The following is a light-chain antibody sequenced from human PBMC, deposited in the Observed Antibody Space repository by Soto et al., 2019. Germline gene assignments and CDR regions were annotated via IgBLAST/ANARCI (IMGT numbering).Light chain of an antibody. Sequence: QSVLTQPASVSGSPGQSITISCTGTSSDVGGYNYVCWYQQHPGKAPKLMIHDVTNRPSGVSSRFSGSKSGNTASLSISGLQPEDEADYYCSSYTSSGTVLFGGGTKLTVL. CDR1: SSDVGGYNY. CDR2: DVT. V-gene: IGLV2-14*01. CDR3: SSYTSSGTVL. J-gene: IGLJ2*01.